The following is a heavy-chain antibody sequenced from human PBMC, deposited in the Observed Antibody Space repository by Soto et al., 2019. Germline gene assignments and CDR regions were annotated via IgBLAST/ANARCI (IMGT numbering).Heavy chain of an antibody. CDR1: GGSISSSSYC. V-gene: IGHV4-39*01. CDR2: IYYSGST. J-gene: IGHJ4*02. CDR3: ARGDRAPHYRY. D-gene: IGHD2-21*01. Sequence: QLQLQESGPGLVKPSETLSLTCTVSGGSISSSSYCWGWIRQPPGQGLVWIGTIYYSGSTYSTPSLKTRDTICVDTSKTQFCLKLSPVTAADMAVHDCARGDRAPHYRYWGQGTLFTFS.